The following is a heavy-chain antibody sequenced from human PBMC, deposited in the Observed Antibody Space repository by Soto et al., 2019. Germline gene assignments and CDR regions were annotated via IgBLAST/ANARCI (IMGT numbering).Heavy chain of an antibody. CDR3: ARFGAAAAHDDN. CDR2: ISRSGTT. J-gene: IGHJ4*01. Sequence: PSETLSLICTVSGGSINNNYYYWGWVRQPPGKGLEWIASISRSGTTYYNPSLKSRVTKSIDTSRNQVYLQLTSVTAADTAVYYCARFGAAAAHDDNWGRGVLVTVSS. CDR1: GGSINNNYYY. D-gene: IGHD6-13*01. V-gene: IGHV4-39*07.